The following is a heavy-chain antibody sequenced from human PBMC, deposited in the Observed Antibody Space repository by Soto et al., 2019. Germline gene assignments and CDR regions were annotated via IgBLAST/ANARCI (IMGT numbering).Heavy chain of an antibody. Sequence: PGESLKISCKGSGYSFTSYWIGWVRQMPGKGLEWMGIIYPGDSDTRYSPSFQGQVTISADKSISTAYLQWSSLKASDTAMYYCARVGQVTATLRLYYYYDMDVWGQATTVTVSS. CDR3: ARVGQVTATLRLYYYYDMDV. J-gene: IGHJ6*02. CDR2: IYPGDSDT. CDR1: GYSFTSYW. V-gene: IGHV5-51*01. D-gene: IGHD2-21*02.